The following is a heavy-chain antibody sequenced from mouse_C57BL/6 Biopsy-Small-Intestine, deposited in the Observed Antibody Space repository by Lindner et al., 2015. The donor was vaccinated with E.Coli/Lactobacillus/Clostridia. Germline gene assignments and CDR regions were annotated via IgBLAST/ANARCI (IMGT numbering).Heavy chain of an antibody. CDR1: GYVFSNFW. V-gene: IGHV1-80*01. CDR2: IYPGDGDT. D-gene: IGHD2-1*01. CDR3: TREDYYGNYVPFDY. J-gene: IGHJ2*01. Sequence: VQLQESGTELVKPGASVKISCKASGYVFSNFWMNWVKQRPGKGLEWIGQIYPGDGDTNYNGKFKGKATLTADTSSSTAYMQLSSLTSEDSAVYYCTREDYYGNYVPFDYWGQGTTLTVSS.